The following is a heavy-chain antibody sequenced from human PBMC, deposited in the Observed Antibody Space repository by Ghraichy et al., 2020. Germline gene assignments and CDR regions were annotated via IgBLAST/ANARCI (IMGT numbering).Heavy chain of an antibody. CDR1: GFTFSSYA. D-gene: IGHD3-10*01. Sequence: GGSLRLSCAASGFTFSSYAMHWVRQAPGKGLEWVAVISYDGSNKYYADSVKGRFTISRDNSKNTLYLQMNSLRAEDTAVYYCARDLSSAGRYYYYGMDVWGQGTTVTVSS. V-gene: IGHV3-30-3*01. CDR3: ARDLSSAGRYYYYGMDV. CDR2: ISYDGSNK. J-gene: IGHJ6*02.